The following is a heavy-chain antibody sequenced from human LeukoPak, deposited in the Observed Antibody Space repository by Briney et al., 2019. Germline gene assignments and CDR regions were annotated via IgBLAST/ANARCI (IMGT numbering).Heavy chain of an antibody. J-gene: IGHJ4*02. V-gene: IGHV4-4*07. CDR1: GGSISSYY. Sequence: SETLSLTCTVSGGSISSYYWSWIRQPAGKGLEWIGRIYTSGNTDYNPSLKSRVTMSLDTFKNQFSLRLSSVTAADTAVYYCAGKLYFEYWGQGTLVTVSS. CDR3: AGKLYFEY. CDR2: IYTSGNT.